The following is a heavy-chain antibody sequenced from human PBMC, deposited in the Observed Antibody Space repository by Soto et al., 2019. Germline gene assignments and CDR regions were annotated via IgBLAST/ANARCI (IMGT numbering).Heavy chain of an antibody. Sequence: QVQLVQSGAEVKKPGSSVKVSCKASGGTFSSYTISWVRQAPGQGLEWMGRIIPILGIANYAQKFQGRVTITADKSTITAYMEPSSLRSEDTAVYYCARVRQRGSGSYYRFPDDYWGQGTLVTVSS. V-gene: IGHV1-69*02. J-gene: IGHJ4*02. CDR3: ARVRQRGSGSYYRFPDDY. CDR1: GGTFSSYT. CDR2: IIPILGIA. D-gene: IGHD3-10*01.